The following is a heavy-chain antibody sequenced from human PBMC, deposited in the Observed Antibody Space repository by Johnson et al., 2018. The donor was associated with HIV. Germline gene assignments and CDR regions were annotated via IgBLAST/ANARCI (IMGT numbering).Heavy chain of an antibody. D-gene: IGHD3-10*01. V-gene: IGHV3-66*02. J-gene: IGHJ3*02. CDR1: GFTFSSNY. CDR2: IYSGGST. CDR3: ARGDPEWFHAFDI. Sequence: VQLVESGGGVVQPGGSLRLSCAASGFTFSSNYMSWVRQAPGKGLEWVSVIYSGGSTYTADSVKGRFTISRDNSKNTLYLQMNSLGAEDTAVYYCARGDPEWFHAFDIWGQGTMVTVSS.